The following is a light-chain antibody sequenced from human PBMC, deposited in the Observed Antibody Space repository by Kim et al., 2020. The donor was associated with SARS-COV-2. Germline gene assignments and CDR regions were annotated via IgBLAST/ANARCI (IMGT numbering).Light chain of an antibody. CDR2: TTS. Sequence: GQSATILCSGTPPNIPINLVSGYQQLPGTAPKLLIHTTSQRPSGVPDRFSGSKSGTSASLAISGLRSEDEGDYYCAAWDDSLSGPVFGGGTKLTVL. CDR1: PPNIPINL. CDR3: AAWDDSLSGPV. J-gene: IGLJ2*01. V-gene: IGLV1-47*01.